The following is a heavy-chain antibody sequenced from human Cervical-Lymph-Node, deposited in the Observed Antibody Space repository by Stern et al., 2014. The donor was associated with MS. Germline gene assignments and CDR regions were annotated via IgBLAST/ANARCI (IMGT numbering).Heavy chain of an antibody. D-gene: IGHD5-18*01. CDR3: ARDKEDTNMAFRYFDN. CDR1: GGSVGSGSYD. V-gene: IGHV4-61*02. J-gene: IGHJ4*02. CDR2: IYTTGST. Sequence: QLQLQESGPGLVKPSQTLSLTCTVSGGSVGSGSYDWSWIRQPAGKGLEWIGRIYTTGSTYYNPSLKSRVSISIDTSQNPFSLKLPSVTAADTAVYYCARDKEDTNMAFRYFDNWGQGTLVTVSS.